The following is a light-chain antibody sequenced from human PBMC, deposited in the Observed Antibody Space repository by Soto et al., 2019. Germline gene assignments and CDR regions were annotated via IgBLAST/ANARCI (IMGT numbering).Light chain of an antibody. CDR1: QSISSW. CDR2: KAS. Sequence: DIQITQSPSTLSASVGDRVTITCRASQSISSWLAWYQQKPGKAPKLLIYKASSLESGVPSRFSGSGSGTEFTLTISSLQPDDFATYYCQQYNSYSGTLGQGTKVDIK. V-gene: IGKV1-5*03. CDR3: QQYNSYSGT. J-gene: IGKJ1*01.